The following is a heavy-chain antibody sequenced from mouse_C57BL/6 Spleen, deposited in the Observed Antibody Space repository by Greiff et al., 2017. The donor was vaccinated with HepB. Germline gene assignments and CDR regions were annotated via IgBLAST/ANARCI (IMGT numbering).Heavy chain of an antibody. CDR1: GFTFSSYA. D-gene: IGHD1-1*01. CDR3: AGSSPAWFAY. V-gene: IGHV5-4*03. J-gene: IGHJ3*01. Sequence: DVMLVESGGGLVKPGGSLKLSCAASGFTFSSYAMSWVRQTPEKRLEWVATISDGGSYTYYPDNVKGRFTISRDNAKNNLYLQMSHLKSEDTAMYYCAGSSPAWFAYWGQGTLVTVSA. CDR2: ISDGGSYT.